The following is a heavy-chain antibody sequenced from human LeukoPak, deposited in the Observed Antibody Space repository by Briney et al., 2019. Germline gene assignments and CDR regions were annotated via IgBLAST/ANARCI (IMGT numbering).Heavy chain of an antibody. J-gene: IGHJ5*01. CDR3: AKDEGRFDS. Sequence: PGASVKVSCKASGYTFTGYYMHWVRQAPGQGLEWMGWINPNSGGTNYAQKFRTRVTMTTDTSTTTVYMELKSLTSDDSAVYYCAKDEGRFDSWGQGTLVTVSS. CDR1: GYTFTGYY. V-gene: IGHV1-2*02. CDR2: INPNSGGT.